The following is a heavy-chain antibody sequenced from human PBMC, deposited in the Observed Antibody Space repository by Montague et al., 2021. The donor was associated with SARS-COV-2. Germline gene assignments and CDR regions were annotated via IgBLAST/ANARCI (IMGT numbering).Heavy chain of an antibody. CDR2: IYCSGST. Sequence: SETLSLTCTVSGGSISSYYWSWIRQPPGKGLEWIGYIYCSGSTNYNPSLKSRVTISIDTSKNQFSLKLSSVTAADTAVYYCARHAPGYVVWLHVGDFDHWGQGTLVTVSS. J-gene: IGHJ4*02. V-gene: IGHV4-59*08. CDR1: GGSISSYY. D-gene: IGHD3-9*01. CDR3: ARHAPGYVVWLHVGDFDH.